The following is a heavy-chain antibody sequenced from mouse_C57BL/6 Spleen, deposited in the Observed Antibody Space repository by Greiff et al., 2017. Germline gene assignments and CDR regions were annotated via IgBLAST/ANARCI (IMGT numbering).Heavy chain of an antibody. Sequence: QVQLKQSGAELARPGASVKLSCKASGYTFTSYGISWVKQRTGQGLEWIGEIYPRSGNTYYNEKFKGKATLTADKSSSTAYMELRSLTSADSAVYFCARGDEFLYYFDYWGQGTTLTVSS. CDR2: IYPRSGNT. V-gene: IGHV1-81*01. CDR1: GYTFTSYG. J-gene: IGHJ2*01. CDR3: ARGDEFLYYFDY.